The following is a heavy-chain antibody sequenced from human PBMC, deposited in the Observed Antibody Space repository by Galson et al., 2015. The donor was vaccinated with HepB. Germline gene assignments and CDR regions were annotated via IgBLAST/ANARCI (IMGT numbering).Heavy chain of an antibody. J-gene: IGHJ2*01. V-gene: IGHV3-33*08. CDR2: IWYDGSNK. CDR1: GFTFSSYG. D-gene: IGHD6-13*01. Sequence: SLRLSCAASGFTFSSYGMHWVRQAPGKGLEWVAVIWYDGSNKYYADSVKGRFTISRDNSKNTLYLQMNSLRAEDTAVYYCARGGRRAAAGTWYFDLWGRGTLVTVSS. CDR3: ARGGRRAAAGTWYFDL.